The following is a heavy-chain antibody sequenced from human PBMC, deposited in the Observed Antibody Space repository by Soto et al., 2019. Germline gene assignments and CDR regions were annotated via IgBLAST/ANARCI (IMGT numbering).Heavy chain of an antibody. CDR3: ASARSAAAGPFDY. CDR1: GFTFSSYG. Sequence: GGSLRLSCAASGFTFSSYGMHFVRHSPCKWLEWVGVIWYDGSNKYCADSVKGRFTISRDNSKNTLYLQMNSLRAEDTAVYYCASARSAAAGPFDYWGQGTLVTVSS. V-gene: IGHV3-33*01. CDR2: IWYDGSNK. J-gene: IGHJ4*02. D-gene: IGHD6-13*01.